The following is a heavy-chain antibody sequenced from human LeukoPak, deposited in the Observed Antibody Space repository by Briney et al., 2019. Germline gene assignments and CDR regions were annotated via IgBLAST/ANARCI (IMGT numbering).Heavy chain of an antibody. CDR1: GFTFSSYA. CDR3: AKDQGDFWSGYYHFDY. V-gene: IGHV3-23*01. Sequence: GGSLRLSCAASGFTFSSYAMSWVRQAPGKGLEWVSAISGSGGSTYYADSVKGRFTISRDNSKNTLYLQMNSLRAEDTAVYYCAKDQGDFWSGYYHFDYWGQGTLVTVPS. J-gene: IGHJ4*02. D-gene: IGHD3-3*01. CDR2: ISGSGGST.